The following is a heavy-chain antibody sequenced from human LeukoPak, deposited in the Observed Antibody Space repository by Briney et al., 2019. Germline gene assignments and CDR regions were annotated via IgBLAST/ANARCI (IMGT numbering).Heavy chain of an antibody. Sequence: SETLSLTCTGSGDSISTYYWSWIRQPPGKGLEWIGYTFYNGNTNYNLSLKSRVTMSMDTSKNQFSLRLNSVTAADTALYFCAREEQSVGPYFDYRGQGILVTVSS. D-gene: IGHD3-10*01. CDR1: GDSISTYY. J-gene: IGHJ4*02. CDR2: TFYNGNT. CDR3: AREEQSVGPYFDY. V-gene: IGHV4-59*01.